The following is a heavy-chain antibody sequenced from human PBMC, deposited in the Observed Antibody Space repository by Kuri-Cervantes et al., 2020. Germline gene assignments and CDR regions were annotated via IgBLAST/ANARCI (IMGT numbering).Heavy chain of an antibody. D-gene: IGHD2-15*01. V-gene: IGHV4-34*01. CDR1: GGSFSGYY. Sequence: WGSLRLSCAVYGGSFSGYYWSWIRQPPGKGLEWIGEINHSGSTNYNPSLKSRVTIAVDKSKNQSSLKLSSVTASDTAVYYCASVNLSGYCSGGTCYSVFYMDVWGKGTTVTVSS. J-gene: IGHJ6*03. CDR2: INHSGST. CDR3: ASVNLSGYCSGGTCYSVFYMDV.